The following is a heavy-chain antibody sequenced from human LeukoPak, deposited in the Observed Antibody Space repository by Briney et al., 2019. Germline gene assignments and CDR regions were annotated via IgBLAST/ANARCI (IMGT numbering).Heavy chain of an antibody. CDR2: MYTSGST. D-gene: IGHD6-13*01. V-gene: IGHV4-4*07. CDR3: AMASSYSSNWIDY. CDR1: GGSLSLCY. J-gene: IGHJ4*02. Sequence: PSDTETLPCTVSGGSLSLCYGRWTRHPAGGGREWIGRMYTSGSTNYNTSLKSRVTMSVDTSKNQISLKLSSVTAADTAVYYCAMASSYSSNWIDYWGRGIRVTVSS.